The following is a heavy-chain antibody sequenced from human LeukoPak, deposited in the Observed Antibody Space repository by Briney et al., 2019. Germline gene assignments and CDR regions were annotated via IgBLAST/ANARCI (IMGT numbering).Heavy chain of an antibody. Sequence: PGGSLRLSCSASGFTFSSYAMHWVRQAPGKGLEYVSAISNNGGSTYYADSVKGRFTISRDNSKNTLYLQMSSLRAEDTAVYYCVKDRGIAAALYYFDYWGQGTLVTVSS. D-gene: IGHD6-13*01. CDR3: VKDRGIAAALYYFDY. V-gene: IGHV3-64D*09. CDR1: GFTFSSYA. J-gene: IGHJ4*02. CDR2: ISNNGGST.